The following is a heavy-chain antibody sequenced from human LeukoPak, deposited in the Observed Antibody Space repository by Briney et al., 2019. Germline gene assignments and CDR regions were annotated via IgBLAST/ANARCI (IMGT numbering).Heavy chain of an antibody. J-gene: IGHJ3*02. V-gene: IGHV4-39*01. CDR1: GASFSDTTYY. CDR2: IYFSET. CDR3: ASPSKLVISRGGI. Sequence: PSETLSLTCTVSGASFSDTTYYWAWLRQPPGKGLEWIGSIYFSETKYNPSLKSRITISGDTSKNQFSLKLSSVTAADTAVYYCASPSKLVISRGGIWGQGTMVTVSA. D-gene: IGHD3-22*01.